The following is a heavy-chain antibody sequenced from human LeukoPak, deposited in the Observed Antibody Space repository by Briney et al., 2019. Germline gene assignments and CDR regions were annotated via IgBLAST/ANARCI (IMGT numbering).Heavy chain of an antibody. V-gene: IGHV4-61*02. CDR2: IYTSGST. Sequence: SQTLSLTCTVSGGSISSGSYYWSWIRQPAGKGLEWIGRIYTSGSTNYNPSLKSRVTISVDTSRNQFSLKLSSVTAADTAVYYCAREGPISGSYAAFEIWGQGTMVTVSS. J-gene: IGHJ3*02. CDR3: AREGPISGSYAAFEI. D-gene: IGHD1-26*01. CDR1: GGSISSGSYY.